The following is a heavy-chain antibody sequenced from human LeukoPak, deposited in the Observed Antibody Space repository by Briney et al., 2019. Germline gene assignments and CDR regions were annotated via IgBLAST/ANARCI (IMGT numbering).Heavy chain of an antibody. CDR3: ARGFQYRSSSRGMDV. V-gene: IGHV4-34*01. J-gene: IGHJ6*02. CDR1: GGSFSGYF. CDR2: INHNGSTNT. D-gene: IGHD6-13*01. Sequence: PSETLSLTWAVYGGSFSGYFCSWIRQPPGEGLEWIGEINHNGSTNTNYNPSLKSRVTISVDTSKQQFSLKLSSVTAADTAVYYCARGFQYRSSSRGMDVWGQGTTVTVSS.